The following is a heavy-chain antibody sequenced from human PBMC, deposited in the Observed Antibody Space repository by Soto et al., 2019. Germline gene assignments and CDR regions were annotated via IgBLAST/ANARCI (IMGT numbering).Heavy chain of an antibody. CDR1: GFTVSNNY. Sequence: EVLLDESGGGFVQPGGSLRLSCAASGFTVSNNYMTWVRQAPGKGLEWVSVIQGGGSISYADSVMDRFTISSDSSKNTVFLDMNSLRREDTGVYFCARGEGSGSNALGDWGQGTLVTVSS. V-gene: IGHV3-66*01. D-gene: IGHD3-10*01. CDR2: IQGGGSI. J-gene: IGHJ4*02. CDR3: ARGEGSGSNALGD.